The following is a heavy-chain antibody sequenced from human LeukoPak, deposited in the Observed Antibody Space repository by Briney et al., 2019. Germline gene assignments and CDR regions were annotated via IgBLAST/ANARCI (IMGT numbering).Heavy chain of an antibody. Sequence: GGSLRLSCAASGFTFSDYYMSWIRQAPGKGLEWVSYISSSGSTIYYADSVKGRFTISRDNAKNSLYLQMNSLRAEDTAVYYCARERGDGVAAADTTYYYYYYMDVWGKGTTVTVSS. V-gene: IGHV3-11*04. J-gene: IGHJ6*03. CDR1: GFTFSDYY. CDR2: ISSSGSTI. CDR3: ARERGDGVAAADTTYYYYYYMDV. D-gene: IGHD6-13*01.